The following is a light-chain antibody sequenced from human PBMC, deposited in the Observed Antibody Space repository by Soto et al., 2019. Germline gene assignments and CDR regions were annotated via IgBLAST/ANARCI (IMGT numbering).Light chain of an antibody. CDR1: SSDVGGYNY. Sequence: QSALTQPRSVSGSPGQSVTISCTGNSSDVGGYNYVSWYQQHPGKAPRHMIFDVSKRPSGVPDRFSGSKSGNTASLTISGLQAEDEADYYCCSYAGSFVVFGGGTKLTVL. J-gene: IGLJ2*01. V-gene: IGLV2-11*01. CDR2: DVS. CDR3: CSYAGSFVV.